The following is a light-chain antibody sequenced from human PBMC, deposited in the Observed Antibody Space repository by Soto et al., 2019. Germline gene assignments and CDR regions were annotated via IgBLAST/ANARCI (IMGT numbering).Light chain of an antibody. V-gene: IGKV3-15*01. Sequence: EIVMTQSPATLSVSPGERATLSCRASQSVNSNLAWYRQKPGQAPRLLISDASTSATGVPARFSGSGYGTEFTLTIGSLQSEESGIYYCQQYNFWPPLTCGGGTKVEIK. CDR3: QQYNFWPPLT. CDR2: DAS. J-gene: IGKJ4*01. CDR1: QSVNSN.